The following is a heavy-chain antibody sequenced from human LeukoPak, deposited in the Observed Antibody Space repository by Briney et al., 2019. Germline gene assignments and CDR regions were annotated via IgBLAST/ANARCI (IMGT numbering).Heavy chain of an antibody. V-gene: IGHV3-23*01. Sequence: GGSLRLSCAASGFTFSSYGMSWVRQAPGKGLEWVSAISGSGGSTYYADSVKGRFTISRDNSKNTLYLQMNSLRAEDTAVYYCAAATLLWFGENYMDVWGKGTTVIISS. CDR1: GFTFSSYG. J-gene: IGHJ6*03. D-gene: IGHD3-10*01. CDR3: AAATLLWFGENYMDV. CDR2: ISGSGGST.